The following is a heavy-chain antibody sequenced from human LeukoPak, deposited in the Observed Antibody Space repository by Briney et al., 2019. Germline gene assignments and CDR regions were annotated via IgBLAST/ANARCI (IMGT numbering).Heavy chain of an antibody. D-gene: IGHD6-13*01. CDR1: GGSISSYY. CDR3: ARAVSYSSSWYGKRENWFDP. J-gene: IGHJ5*02. Sequence: SETLSLTCTVSGGSISSYYWSWIRQPAGKGLEWIGRIYTSGSANYNPSLKSRVTMSVDTSKNQFSLKLSSVTAADTAVYYCARAVSYSSSWYGKRENWFDPWGQGTLVTVSS. V-gene: IGHV4-4*07. CDR2: IYTSGSA.